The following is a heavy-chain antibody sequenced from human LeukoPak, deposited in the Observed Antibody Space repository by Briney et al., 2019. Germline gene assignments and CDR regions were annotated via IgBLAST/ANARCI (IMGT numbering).Heavy chain of an antibody. D-gene: IGHD6-6*01. V-gene: IGHV1-69*04. J-gene: IGHJ4*02. Sequence: SGGTFSSYAISXVRQAPGQGLEWMGRIIPIFGIANYAQKFQGRVTITADKSTSTAYMELSSLRSEDTAVYYCAREDFEYSSSSGIFDYWGQGTLVTVSS. CDR1: GGTFSSYA. CDR2: IIPIFGIA. CDR3: AREDFEYSSSSGIFDY.